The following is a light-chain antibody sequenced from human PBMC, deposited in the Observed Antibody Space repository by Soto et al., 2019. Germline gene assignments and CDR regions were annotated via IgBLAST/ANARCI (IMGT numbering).Light chain of an antibody. CDR3: QQYGNSPYT. Sequence: EIVLTQSPGTLSLSPGERATLSCRAGQSVSSSYLAWYQQKPGQTPRLLIYGASSRATGIPDRFSGSGSGTDFNTTISRLEPEDVAVYYCQQYGNSPYTFGQRTKLEL. CDR2: GAS. V-gene: IGKV3-20*01. CDR1: QSVSSSY. J-gene: IGKJ2*01.